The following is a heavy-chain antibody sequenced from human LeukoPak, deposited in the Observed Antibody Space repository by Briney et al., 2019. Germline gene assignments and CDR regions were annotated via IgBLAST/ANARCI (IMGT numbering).Heavy chain of an antibody. Sequence: GGSLRLSCAASGFTFSNYAMSWVRQAPGKGLEWVSSISGSGGSTYYADSVKGRFTISRDNSKNTLFLQMNSLRAEDTALYYCAKDPYHYDTSGYNGDYWGQGTLVTVSS. CDR1: GFTFSNYA. J-gene: IGHJ4*02. D-gene: IGHD3-22*01. CDR3: AKDPYHYDTSGYNGDY. V-gene: IGHV3-23*01. CDR2: ISGSGGST.